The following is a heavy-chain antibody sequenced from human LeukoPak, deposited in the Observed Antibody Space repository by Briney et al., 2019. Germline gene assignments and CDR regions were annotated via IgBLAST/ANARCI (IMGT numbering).Heavy chain of an antibody. CDR1: GFTFSSYW. Sequence: GGSLRLSCAASGFTFSSYWMSWVHQAPGKGLEWVANIKQDGSEKYYVDSVKGRFTISRDNAKNSLYLQMNSLRAEDTAVYYCARASSSWYVVYYYYYMDVWGKGTTVTVSS. J-gene: IGHJ6*03. D-gene: IGHD6-13*01. V-gene: IGHV3-7*01. CDR2: IKQDGSEK. CDR3: ARASSSWYVVYYYYYMDV.